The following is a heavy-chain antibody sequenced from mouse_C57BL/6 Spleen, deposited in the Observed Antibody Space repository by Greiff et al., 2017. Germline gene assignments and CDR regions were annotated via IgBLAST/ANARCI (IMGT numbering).Heavy chain of an antibody. CDR1: GYTFTSYW. Sequence: QVHVKQPGAELVRPGSSVKLSCKASGYTFTSYWMHWVKQRPIQGLEWIGNIDPSDSETHYNQKFKDKATLTVDKSSSTAYMQLSSLTSEDSAVYYCARSGRPWYFDVWGTGTTVTVSS. D-gene: IGHD3-2*02. J-gene: IGHJ1*03. CDR2: IDPSDSET. V-gene: IGHV1-52*01. CDR3: ARSGRPWYFDV.